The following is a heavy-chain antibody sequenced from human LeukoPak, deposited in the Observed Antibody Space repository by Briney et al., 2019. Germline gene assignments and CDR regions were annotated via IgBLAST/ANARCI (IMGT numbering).Heavy chain of an antibody. D-gene: IGHD3-10*01. CDR2: IIPIFGTA. CDR1: GGTFSSYD. Sequence: GASVKVSCKASGGTFSSYDISWVRQAPGQGLEWMGGIIPIFGTANYAQKFQGRVTITAGESTSTAYMELSSLRSDDTAVYYCAAIRDYYNSESWYYMDVWGKGTTVTISS. CDR3: AAIRDYYNSESWYYMDV. V-gene: IGHV1-69*13. J-gene: IGHJ6*03.